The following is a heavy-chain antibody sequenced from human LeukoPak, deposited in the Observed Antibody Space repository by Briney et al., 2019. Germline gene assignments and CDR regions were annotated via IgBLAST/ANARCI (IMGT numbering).Heavy chain of an antibody. Sequence: SGTLSLTCAVSGGSISSGGYYWSWLRQHPGKGLEWIGYIYYSGSTYYNPSLKSRVTISVDTSKNQFSLKLSSVTAADTAVYYCARERDYDILTGRPDAFDIWGQGTMVTVSS. CDR3: ARERDYDILTGRPDAFDI. J-gene: IGHJ3*02. V-gene: IGHV4-31*11. CDR1: GGSISSGGYY. D-gene: IGHD3-9*01. CDR2: IYYSGST.